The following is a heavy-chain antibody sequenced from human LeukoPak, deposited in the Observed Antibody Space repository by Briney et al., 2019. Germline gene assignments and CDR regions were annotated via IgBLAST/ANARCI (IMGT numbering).Heavy chain of an antibody. Sequence: GGSLRLSCAASGFTFSSYNMDWVRQAPGKGLEWVSSISSSSSYIYYADSVKGRFTISRDNAKNSLYLQMNSLRAEDTAVYYCARSLSTYYYDSTGYFNYYYYMDVWGKGTTVTVSS. D-gene: IGHD3-22*01. CDR1: GFTFSSYN. V-gene: IGHV3-21*04. J-gene: IGHJ6*03. CDR3: ARSLSTYYYDSTGYFNYYYYMDV. CDR2: ISSSSSYI.